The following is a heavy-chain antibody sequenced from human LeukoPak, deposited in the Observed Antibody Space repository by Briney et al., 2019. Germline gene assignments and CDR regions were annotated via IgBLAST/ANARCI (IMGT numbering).Heavy chain of an antibody. CDR1: GGSFSGSY. V-gene: IGHV4-34*01. Sequence: SETLSLTCSVSGGSFSGSYWSWIRQPPGKGLEWIGEINHSGTTNYNPSLASRVTVSVDTSKNQFSLNLTSVTTADTAVYFCARGIVYGSGSYYKAYYFDSWGQGTLVTVSS. D-gene: IGHD3-10*01. J-gene: IGHJ4*02. CDR3: ARGIVYGSGSYYKAYYFDS. CDR2: INHSGTT.